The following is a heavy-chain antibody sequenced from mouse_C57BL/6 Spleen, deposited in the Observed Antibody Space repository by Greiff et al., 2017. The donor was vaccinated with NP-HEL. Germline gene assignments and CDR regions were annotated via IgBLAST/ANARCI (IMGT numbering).Heavy chain of an antibody. CDR1: GYAFSSYW. D-gene: IGHD2-4*01. CDR3: ARVDYDVSYYAMDY. CDR2: IYPGDGDT. V-gene: IGHV1-80*01. Sequence: QVQLQQSGAELVKPGASVKISCKASGYAFSSYWMNWVKQRPGKGLEWIGQIYPGDGDTNYNGKFKGKATLTADKSSSTAYMQLSSLTSEDSAVYFCARVDYDVSYYAMDYWGQGTSVTVSS. J-gene: IGHJ4*01.